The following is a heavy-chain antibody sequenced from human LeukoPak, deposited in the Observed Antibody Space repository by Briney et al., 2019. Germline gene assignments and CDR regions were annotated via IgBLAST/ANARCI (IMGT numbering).Heavy chain of an antibody. CDR1: GFTFSSYA. Sequence: GGSLRLSCAASGFTFSSYAMSWVRQAAGKGLEWVSAIRGSGGSTYYADSVKGRFTISRDNSKNTLYLQMNSLRAEDTVVYYCAKELGYSSSWFSNYYYYGMDVWGQGTTVTVSS. D-gene: IGHD6-13*01. CDR3: AKELGYSSSWFSNYYYYGMDV. CDR2: IRGSGGST. V-gene: IGHV3-23*01. J-gene: IGHJ6*02.